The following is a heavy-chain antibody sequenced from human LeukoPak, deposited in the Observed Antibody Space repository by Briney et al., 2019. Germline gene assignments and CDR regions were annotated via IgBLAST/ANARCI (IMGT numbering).Heavy chain of an antibody. CDR2: IYYSGST. V-gene: IGHV4-39*01. J-gene: IGHJ4*02. CDR3: AITIVVVTASRESYLDY. CDR1: GGSIGSSSYY. Sequence: SETLSLTCTVSGGSIGSSSYYWGWIRQPPGKGLEWIGSIYYSGSTYYNPSLKSRVTISVDTSKNQFSLKLSSVTAADTAVYYCAITIVVVTASRESYLDYWGQGTLVTVSS. D-gene: IGHD2-21*02.